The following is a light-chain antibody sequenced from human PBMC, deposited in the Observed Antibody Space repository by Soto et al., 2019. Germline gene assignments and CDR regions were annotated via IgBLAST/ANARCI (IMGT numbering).Light chain of an antibody. CDR3: QYYGS. Sequence: IVMTQSPGTLSLSAGDIATLSCRASQSITTHLAWYQQRPGQAPRLLIYHSSTRATGVPTRFSGSGSGTDFTLTISRLEPEDFAVYYCQYYGSFGQGTRLEI. J-gene: IGKJ5*01. CDR2: HSS. V-gene: IGKV3-15*01. CDR1: QSITTH.